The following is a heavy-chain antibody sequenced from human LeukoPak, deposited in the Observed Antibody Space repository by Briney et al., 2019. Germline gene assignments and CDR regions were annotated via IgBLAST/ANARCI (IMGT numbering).Heavy chain of an antibody. D-gene: IGHD1-26*01. Sequence: SETLSLTCTVSDGSISIYYWSWVRQPPGKGLGWIGYIYSSGNTIYNPSLKSRVTISVDTSKNQFSLKLSSVTAADTAVYYCVRDRELTYWGQGTLVTVSS. CDR1: DGSISIYY. CDR2: IYSSGNT. CDR3: VRDRELTY. V-gene: IGHV4-4*08. J-gene: IGHJ4*02.